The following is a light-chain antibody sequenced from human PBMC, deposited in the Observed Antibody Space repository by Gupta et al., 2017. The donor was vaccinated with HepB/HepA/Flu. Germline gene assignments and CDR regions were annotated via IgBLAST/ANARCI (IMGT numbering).Light chain of an antibody. CDR1: KLGDKY. J-gene: IGLJ2*01. CDR2: QDG. V-gene: IGLV3-1*01. CDR3: QAGDTNGVV. Sequence: SYDLTQPPSVSVAPGQTATITCSAEKLGDKYASWYQQKPGQSLILVIYQDGKRPSGIPERFSGSNSGNTATLTISGTQPMDEADYYCQAGDTNGVVLGGGTKLNVL.